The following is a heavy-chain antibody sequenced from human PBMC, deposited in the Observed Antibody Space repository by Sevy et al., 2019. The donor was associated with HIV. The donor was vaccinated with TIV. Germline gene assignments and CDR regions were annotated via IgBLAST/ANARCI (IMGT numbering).Heavy chain of an antibody. J-gene: IGHJ4*02. CDR2: ISSSGTNK. Sequence: GGSLRLSCAASGFPFSSYEMNWVRQAPGKGLEWVSYISSSGTNKYYSDSVRGRFTNSRDNAKNSVYLQMNSLRAEDTALYYCARDLPPSATTVAHFDYWGQGTLVIVSS. CDR1: GFPFSSYE. D-gene: IGHD4-17*01. CDR3: ARDLPPSATTVAHFDY. V-gene: IGHV3-48*03.